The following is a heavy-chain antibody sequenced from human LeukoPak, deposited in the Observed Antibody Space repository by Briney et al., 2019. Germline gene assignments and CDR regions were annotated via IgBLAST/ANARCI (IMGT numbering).Heavy chain of an antibody. V-gene: IGHV4-34*01. CDR1: GGSFSGYY. CDR3: ARGLSARWLPYYYYGMDV. D-gene: IGHD5-24*01. J-gene: IGHJ6*02. Sequence: SETLSLTCAVYGGSFSGYYWSWIRQPPGKGLEWIGEINHSGSTNYNPSLKSRVIISVDTSKNQFSLKLSSVTAADTAVYYCARGLSARWLPYYYYGMDVWGQGTTVTVSS. CDR2: INHSGST.